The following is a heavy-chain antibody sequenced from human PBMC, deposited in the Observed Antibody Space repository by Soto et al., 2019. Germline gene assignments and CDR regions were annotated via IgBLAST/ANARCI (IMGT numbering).Heavy chain of an antibody. CDR2: THYRCKWYN. Sequence: SQTLSLTCAISGDSVSSNSAAWNWIRQSPSRGLEWLGRTHYRCKWYNDYAVSVKSRITINPDTSKNQFSLQLNSVTPEGTTVYSCARVPRKRHYYYGMDVWGQGTTVTVSS. CDR1: GDSVSSNSAA. J-gene: IGHJ6*02. CDR3: ARVPRKRHYYYGMDV. V-gene: IGHV6-1*01.